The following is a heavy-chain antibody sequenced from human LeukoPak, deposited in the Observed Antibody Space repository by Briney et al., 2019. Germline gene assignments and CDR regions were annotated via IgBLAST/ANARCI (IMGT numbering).Heavy chain of an antibody. CDR1: GYTFSGYY. CDR2: INPNSGGT. D-gene: IGHD1-26*01. Sequence: ASVTVSFKSSGYTFSGYYMHWVRQAPGQGLAWMGWINPNSGGTKYAQNFQGRVTMTRDTSTSTVYMELSSLRSDDTGVYYCARVAYLVGASPFEYWGQGTLVTVSS. J-gene: IGHJ4*02. V-gene: IGHV1-2*02. CDR3: ARVAYLVGASPFEY.